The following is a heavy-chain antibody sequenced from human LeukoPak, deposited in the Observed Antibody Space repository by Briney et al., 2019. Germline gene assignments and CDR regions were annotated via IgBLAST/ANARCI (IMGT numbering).Heavy chain of an antibody. Sequence: SETLSLTCTVSGGSISSSNYYWSWIRQPAGKGLEWIGRIYTSGTTNYNPSLKSRVTISIDTSKDQFSLKLSSVTAADTAVYYCARGLWFGDENPPYFDYWGQGTLVTVSS. CDR2: IYTSGTT. V-gene: IGHV4-61*02. J-gene: IGHJ4*02. CDR1: GGSISSSNYY. D-gene: IGHD3-10*01. CDR3: ARGLWFGDENPPYFDY.